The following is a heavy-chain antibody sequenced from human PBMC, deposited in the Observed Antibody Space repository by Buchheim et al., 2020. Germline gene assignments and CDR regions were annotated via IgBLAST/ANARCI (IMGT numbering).Heavy chain of an antibody. V-gene: IGHV4-34*02. Sequence: VQLQQWGAGLLKPSETLSLTCAEYGGSFIGYYWSWIRQPPGKGLEWIGEINQSGNTNYNPSLSSRVIMLLDTSNNQFSLRLSSVTAADTAMYYCARGGTYEILGSWGQGTL. CDR3: ARGGTYEILGS. CDR2: INQSGNT. D-gene: IGHD3-9*01. J-gene: IGHJ5*02. CDR1: GGSFIGYY.